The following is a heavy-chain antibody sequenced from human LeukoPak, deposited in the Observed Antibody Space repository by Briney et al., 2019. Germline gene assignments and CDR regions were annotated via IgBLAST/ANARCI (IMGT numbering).Heavy chain of an antibody. CDR2: FYSGGST. J-gene: IGHJ4*02. CDR3: ARGDGYNGWDY. Sequence: GGSLRLSCAASGFTVSSNYMSWVRQAPGKGLEGVSVFYSGGSTYYADSVKGRFTISRDNSKNTVYLQMNSLRAEDTAVYYCARGDGYNGWDYWSQGTLVTVSS. V-gene: IGHV3-53*01. D-gene: IGHD5-24*01. CDR1: GFTVSSNY.